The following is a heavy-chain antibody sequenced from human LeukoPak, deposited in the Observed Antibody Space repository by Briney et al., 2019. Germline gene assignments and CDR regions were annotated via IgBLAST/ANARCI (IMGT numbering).Heavy chain of an antibody. CDR1: GFTFSAYA. V-gene: IGHV3-66*01. CDR2: IYTGGST. J-gene: IGHJ5*02. Sequence: PGGSLRLSCEASGFTFSAYAMIWVRQAPGKGLEWVSVIYTGGSTHHADSVKSRFTISRDNSKNTLSLQMNSLRAEDPAVYYCARVYSNFWFDRWGQGTLVTVSS. D-gene: IGHD4-11*01. CDR3: ARVYSNFWFDR.